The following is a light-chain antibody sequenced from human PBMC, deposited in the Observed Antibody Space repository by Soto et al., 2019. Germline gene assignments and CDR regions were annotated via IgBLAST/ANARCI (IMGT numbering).Light chain of an antibody. J-gene: IGLJ1*01. CDR1: SSDVGRSPY. CDR2: YVS. V-gene: IGLV2-8*01. CDR3: ISYAGTAYV. Sequence: QSVLTQPPSASGSPGQSVTICSTGTSSDVGRSPYFSWYQQLPGQAPQLMIYYVSQRPSGVPDRSSGSKSGNTASLTVSGLQAEDEAHYYCISYAGTAYVFGTGTKVTVL.